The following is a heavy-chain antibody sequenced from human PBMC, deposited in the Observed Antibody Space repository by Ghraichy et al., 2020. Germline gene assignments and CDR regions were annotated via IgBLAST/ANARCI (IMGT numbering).Heavy chain of an antibody. J-gene: IGHJ6*02. D-gene: IGHD3-16*02. CDR1: GFTFSSYA. V-gene: IGHV3-23*01. Sequence: GGSLRLSCAASGFTFSSYAMSWVRQAPGKGLEWVSAISGSGGSTYYADSVKGRFTISRDNSKNTLYLQMNSLRAEDTAVYYCAKGPLRLGELSLSRYGMDVWGQGTTVTVSS. CDR3: AKGPLRLGELSLSRYGMDV. CDR2: ISGSGGST.